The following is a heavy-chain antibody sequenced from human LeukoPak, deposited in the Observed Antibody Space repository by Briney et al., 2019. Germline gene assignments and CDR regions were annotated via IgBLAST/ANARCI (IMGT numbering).Heavy chain of an antibody. Sequence: GSLRLSCAASGFTFRSYGMHWVRQAPGKGLEWVAVISYVGSNKFYADSVKGRFTISRDNSKNTVYLQMNSLRDEDTAVYYCAKSAVTSSRILEDSWGQGTLVTVSS. CDR3: AKSAVTSSRILEDS. V-gene: IGHV3-30*18. CDR2: ISYVGSNK. J-gene: IGHJ4*02. D-gene: IGHD3-3*01. CDR1: GFTFRSYG.